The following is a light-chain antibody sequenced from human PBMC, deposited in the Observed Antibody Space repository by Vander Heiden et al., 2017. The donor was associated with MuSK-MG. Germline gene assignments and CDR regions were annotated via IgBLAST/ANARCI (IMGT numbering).Light chain of an antibody. V-gene: IGKV4-1*01. J-gene: IGKJ2*01. CDR2: WAS. CDR3: QQYYSTPYT. CDR1: QSVLYSPNNKNY. Sequence: DIVLTHSPDSLAVSLGERATINCKASQSVLYSPNNKNYLAWYQQKPRQPPKLLVYWASTRESGVPDRFSGSGSGTHFTLTVSSLQAEDVAVYYCQQYYSTPYTFGQGTKVDIK.